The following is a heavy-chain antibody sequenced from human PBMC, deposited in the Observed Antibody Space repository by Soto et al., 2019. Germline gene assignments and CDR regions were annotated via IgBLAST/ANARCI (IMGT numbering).Heavy chain of an antibody. J-gene: IGHJ5*02. CDR1: GGSSRNIGCH. Sequence: SQMLSLTYTVCGGSSRNIGCHGGWIRQPPGKGLEWIGSISYSGTTYSNPSLKSRVTISIDTSKNQFSLKLSSVTAADTAVYYCPRHSAPYSYSDWFDPWGQGTLVTVSS. CDR2: ISYSGTT. V-gene: IGHV4-39*01. CDR3: PRHSAPYSYSDWFDP. D-gene: IGHD1-26*01.